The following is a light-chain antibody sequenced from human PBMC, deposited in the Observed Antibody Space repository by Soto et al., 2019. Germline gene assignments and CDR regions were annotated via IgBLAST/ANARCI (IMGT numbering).Light chain of an antibody. CDR1: QSVSSS. J-gene: IGKJ4*01. V-gene: IGKV3D-15*01. CDR3: QQYNKWPPVT. CDR2: GAS. Sequence: EIVMTQSPATLSVSPGERATLSCRASQSVSSSLAWYQQKPGQAPRLVIYGASTRATGIPARFSGSGSGTDFTLTISSLQSEDFAVYYCQQYNKWPPVTFGGGTKVEIK.